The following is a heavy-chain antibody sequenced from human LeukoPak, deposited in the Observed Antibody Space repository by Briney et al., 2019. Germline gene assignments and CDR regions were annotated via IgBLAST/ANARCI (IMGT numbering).Heavy chain of an antibody. J-gene: IGHJ4*02. Sequence: PGGSLRLSCAASGFTFSSYSMNWVRQAPGKGLEWVSSISSSSSYIYYADSVKGRFTISRGNAKNSLYLQMNSLRAEDTAVYYCARDPRVVAGNYFDYWGQGTLVTVSS. D-gene: IGHD6-19*01. V-gene: IGHV3-21*01. CDR2: ISSSSSYI. CDR1: GFTFSSYS. CDR3: ARDPRVVAGNYFDY.